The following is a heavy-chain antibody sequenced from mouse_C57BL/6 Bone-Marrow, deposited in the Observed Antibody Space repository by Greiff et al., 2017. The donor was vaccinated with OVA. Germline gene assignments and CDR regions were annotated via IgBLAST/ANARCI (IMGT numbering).Heavy chain of an antibody. CDR1: GFTFSSYG. J-gene: IGHJ3*01. D-gene: IGHD3-2*02. CDR3: ARHQGFFFAY. Sequence: EVKLMESGGDLVKPGGSLKLSCAASGFTFSSYGMSWVRQTPDKRLEWVATISSGGSYTYYPDSVKGRFTISRDNAKNTLYLQMSSLKSEDTAMYYCARHQGFFFAYWGQGTLVTVSA. V-gene: IGHV5-6*01. CDR2: ISSGGSYT.